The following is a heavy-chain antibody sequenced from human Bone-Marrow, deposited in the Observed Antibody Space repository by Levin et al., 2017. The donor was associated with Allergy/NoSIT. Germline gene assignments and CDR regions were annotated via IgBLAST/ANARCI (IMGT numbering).Heavy chain of an antibody. CDR1: GFTFSRHG. D-gene: IGHD2-15*01. V-gene: IGHV3-30*18. CDR2: ISYDGSDK. J-gene: IGHJ4*02. Sequence: GGSLRLSCAASGFTFSRHGIHWVRQAPGKGLEWVALISYDGSDKYYADSVKGRFTISRDNSRNTLFLQMNSLRAEDTAVYYCAKGLYGDFSGDDYWGQGTLVTVSS. CDR3: AKGLYGDFSGDDY.